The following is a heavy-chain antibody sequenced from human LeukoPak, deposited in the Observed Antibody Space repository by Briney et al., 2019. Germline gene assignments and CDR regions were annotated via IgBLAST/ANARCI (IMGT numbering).Heavy chain of an antibody. V-gene: IGHV4-34*01. CDR2: INHSGST. CDR3: ARGRWYRWSDP. CDR1: GGSFSGYY. Sequence: SQTLSLTCTVYGGSFSGYYWSWIRQPPGKGLEWIGEINHSGSTNYNPSLKSRVTISVDTSKNQFSLKLSSVTAADTAVYYCARGRWYRWSDPWGQGTLVTVSS. J-gene: IGHJ5*02. D-gene: IGHD6-13*01.